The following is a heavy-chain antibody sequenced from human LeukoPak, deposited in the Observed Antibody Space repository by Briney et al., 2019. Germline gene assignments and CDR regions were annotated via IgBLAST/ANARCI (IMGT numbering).Heavy chain of an antibody. D-gene: IGHD6-13*01. CDR2: INAGNGNT. Sequence: WASEKVSCKASGDTFNNYAISWVRQAPGQRLEWMGWINAGNGNTKYSQKFQGRVTITRDTSASTAYMELSTLRSEDTAVYYCARVIPLSSSWYPFDSWGQGTLVTVSS. CDR1: GDTFNNYA. CDR3: ARVIPLSSSWYPFDS. J-gene: IGHJ4*02. V-gene: IGHV1-3*01.